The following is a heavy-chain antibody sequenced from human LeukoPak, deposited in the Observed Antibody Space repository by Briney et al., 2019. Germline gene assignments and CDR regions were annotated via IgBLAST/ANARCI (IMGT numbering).Heavy chain of an antibody. Sequence: GGSLRLSCAASGFAFSIFWMHWVRRAPGKGPVWVSRINSDGSSTDYADSVKGRFTISRDNSKNTLYLQMNSLRAEDTAVYYCAREHVDLWYYYYYMDVWGKGTTVTVSS. J-gene: IGHJ6*03. V-gene: IGHV3-74*01. CDR1: GFAFSIFW. CDR2: INSDGSST. CDR3: AREHVDLWYYYYYMDV. D-gene: IGHD5-12*01.